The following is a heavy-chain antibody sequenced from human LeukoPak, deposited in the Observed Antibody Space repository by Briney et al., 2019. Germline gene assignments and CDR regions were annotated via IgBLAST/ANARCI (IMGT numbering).Heavy chain of an antibody. D-gene: IGHD6-13*01. CDR1: DGSFSGYY. Sequence: SETLSLTCAVYDGSFSGYYWSWIRQPPGKGLEWIGEINHSGSTNYNPSLKSRVTISVDTSKNQFSLKLNSVTAADTAVYYCVRLVDSNWYHEVLLGRDYWGQGTLVTVSS. V-gene: IGHV4-34*01. J-gene: IGHJ4*02. CDR3: VRLVDSNWYHEVLLGRDY. CDR2: INHSGST.